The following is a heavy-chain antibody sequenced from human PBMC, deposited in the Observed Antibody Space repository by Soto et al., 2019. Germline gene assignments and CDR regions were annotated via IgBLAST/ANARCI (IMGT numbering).Heavy chain of an antibody. Sequence: ESLKISCTGSGYRFTNFWIGLVRQMPGKGLEWMGIIYPGDSDTTYGPSFEGQVTFSADRSTSTAYLEWSSLRASDTAMYYCAKTYSGDSNDAFDIWGQGTLVTVSS. CDR2: IYPGDSDT. J-gene: IGHJ3*02. CDR1: GYRFTNFW. V-gene: IGHV5-51*01. CDR3: AKTYSGDSNDAFDI. D-gene: IGHD1-26*01.